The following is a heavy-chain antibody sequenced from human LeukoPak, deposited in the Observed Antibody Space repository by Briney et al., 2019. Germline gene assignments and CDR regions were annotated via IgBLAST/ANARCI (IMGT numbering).Heavy chain of an antibody. Sequence: AGGSLRLSCAASGFTFDDYAMHWVRHAPGKGLEWVSLINWAGATTYSADSVKGRFTISRDNSKNSLYLQMNSLKTEDTAVYYCTTDGYTPYYDSSGPYYFDYWGQGTLVTVSS. CDR1: GFTFDDYA. J-gene: IGHJ4*02. CDR2: INWAGATT. CDR3: TTDGYTPYYDSSGPYYFDY. D-gene: IGHD3-22*01. V-gene: IGHV3-43*01.